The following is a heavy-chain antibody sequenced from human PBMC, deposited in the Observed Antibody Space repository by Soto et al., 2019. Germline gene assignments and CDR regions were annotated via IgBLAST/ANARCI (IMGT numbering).Heavy chain of an antibody. Sequence: SLRLSCAASGFTFSSYAMSWVRQAPGKGLEWVSAISGSGGSTYYADSVKGRFTISRDNSKNTLYLQMNSLRAEDTAVYYCARSPVIRVAGITSFDYWGQGTLVTVSS. V-gene: IGHV3-23*01. J-gene: IGHJ4*02. D-gene: IGHD6-19*01. CDR3: ARSPVIRVAGITSFDY. CDR1: GFTFSSYA. CDR2: ISGSGGST.